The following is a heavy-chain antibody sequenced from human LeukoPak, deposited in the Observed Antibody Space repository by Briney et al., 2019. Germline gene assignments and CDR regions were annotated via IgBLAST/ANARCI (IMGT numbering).Heavy chain of an antibody. D-gene: IGHD5-18*01. J-gene: IGHJ4*02. Sequence: SETLSLTCTVSGGSISSYYWSWIRQPPGKGLEWIGYIYYSGSTYYNPSLKSRVTISVDTSKNQFSLKLSSVTAADTAVYYCARAAIKLYSYPFDYWGQGTLVTVSS. V-gene: IGHV4-59*08. CDR1: GGSISSYY. CDR2: IYYSGST. CDR3: ARAAIKLYSYPFDY.